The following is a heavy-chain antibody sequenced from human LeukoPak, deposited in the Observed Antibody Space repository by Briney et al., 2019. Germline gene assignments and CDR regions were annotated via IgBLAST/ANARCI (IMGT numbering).Heavy chain of an antibody. CDR2: ISGSGGST. CDR1: GFTFDDYG. J-gene: IGHJ4*02. Sequence: GGSLRLSCAASGFTFDDYGMSWVRQAPGKGLEWVSAISGSGGSTYYADSVKGRFTISRDNSKNTLYLQMNSLRAEDTAVYYCAKGRIVLMVYALYFDYWGQGTLVTVSS. D-gene: IGHD2-8*01. CDR3: AKGRIVLMVYALYFDY. V-gene: IGHV3-23*01.